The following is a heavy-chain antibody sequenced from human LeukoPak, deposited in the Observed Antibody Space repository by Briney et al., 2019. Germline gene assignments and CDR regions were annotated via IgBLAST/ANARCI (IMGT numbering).Heavy chain of an antibody. V-gene: IGHV3-74*01. Sequence: GGSLRLSCAASEFTFPMYWMSWVRQAPGKGLVWVARINSDGTGIIYADSVKGRFTISRDNAKNTLFLQMNSLRAEDTAVYYCAKDHGHYYDSSGYYYPTDFDYWGQGTLVTVSS. CDR3: AKDHGHYYDSSGYYYPTDFDY. D-gene: IGHD3-22*01. CDR2: INSDGTGI. J-gene: IGHJ4*02. CDR1: EFTFPMYW.